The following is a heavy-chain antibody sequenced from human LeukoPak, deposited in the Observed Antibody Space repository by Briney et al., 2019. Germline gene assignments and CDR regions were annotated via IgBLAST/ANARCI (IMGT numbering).Heavy chain of an antibody. CDR1: GGSISSSSDY. V-gene: IGHV4-39*01. CDR3: ARMVVDLNFDY. J-gene: IGHJ4*02. CDR2: IYYSGST. Sequence: SETLSLTCTVSGGSISSSSDYWGWIRQPPGKGLEWIGSIYYSGSTYYNPSLKSRVTISVDTSKNQFSLKLSSVTAADTAVYYCARMVVDLNFDYWGQGTLVTVSS. D-gene: IGHD2-15*01.